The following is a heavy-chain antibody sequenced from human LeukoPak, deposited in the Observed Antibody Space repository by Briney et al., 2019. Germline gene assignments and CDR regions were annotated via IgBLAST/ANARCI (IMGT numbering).Heavy chain of an antibody. CDR1: EFXFSDYG. CDR3: AKTGHPTHVYYLDY. J-gene: IGHJ4*02. CDR2: ISYDGSNK. V-gene: IGHV3-30*18. Sequence: GGSLRLSCAASEFXFSDYGMHWVRQAPGKGLEWVAVISYDGSNKYYADSVKGRFTISRDNSKNTLYLQMDSLRAEDTAVYYCAKTGHPTHVYYLDYWGQGTLVTVSS.